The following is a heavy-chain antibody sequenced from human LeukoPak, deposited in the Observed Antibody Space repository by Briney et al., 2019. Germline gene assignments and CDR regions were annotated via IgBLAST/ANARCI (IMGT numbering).Heavy chain of an antibody. CDR3: ARRYSGGGCYNY. J-gene: IGHJ4*02. CDR1: GASFSDYY. V-gene: IGHV4-34*01. CDR2: INHSGST. D-gene: IGHD2-21*02. Sequence: PSETLSLTCAGYGASFSDYYWTWIRQPPGKGLEWIGEINHSGSTNHNPSLKSRVTISVDTSKNQFSLKLRSVTAADTAVYYCARRYSGGGCYNYWGQGTLITVSS.